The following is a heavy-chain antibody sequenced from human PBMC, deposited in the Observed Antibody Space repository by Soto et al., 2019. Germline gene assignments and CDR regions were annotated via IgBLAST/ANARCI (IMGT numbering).Heavy chain of an antibody. CDR1: GFTVSNNY. CDR2: IYSGGYT. V-gene: IGHV3-53*01. Sequence: EVQLVESGGGLIQPGGSLRLSCAVSGFTVSNNYMSWVRQAPGKGLEGVSVIYSGGYTAYGDSVKGRFTISRDNSKNTPFLKRNSLGAGDTAVFFWGTPPGGGGYWGQGTLVTVSS. D-gene: IGHD3-10*01. CDR3: GTPPGGGGY. J-gene: IGHJ4*02.